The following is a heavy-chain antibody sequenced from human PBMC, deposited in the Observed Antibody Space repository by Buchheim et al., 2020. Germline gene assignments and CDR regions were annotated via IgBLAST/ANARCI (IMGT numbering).Heavy chain of an antibody. CDR2: IDEYGTIT. CDR3: VRDLVGGSDY. D-gene: IGHD6-25*01. V-gene: IGHV3-74*01. J-gene: IGHJ4*02. CDR1: GFTFSRFW. Sequence: EVQLVESGGGLIQPGGSLRLSCAASGFTFSRFWMHWVRQAPGKGLVWVSRIDEYGTITNYADSVKGRFTISRDNARNTLYLQMNSLRVEDTAVYYRVRDLVGGSDYWGQGIL.